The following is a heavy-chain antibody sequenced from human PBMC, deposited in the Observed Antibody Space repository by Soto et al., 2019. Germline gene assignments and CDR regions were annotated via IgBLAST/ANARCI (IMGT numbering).Heavy chain of an antibody. CDR3: ARQGAAAAGIPRGWFDP. CDR1: GGSISSYY. V-gene: IGHV4-59*08. CDR2: IYYSGST. D-gene: IGHD6-13*01. J-gene: IGHJ5*02. Sequence: SETLSLTCTVSGGSISSYYWSWIRQPPGKGLEWIGYIYYSGSTNYNPSLKSRVTISVDTSKNQFSLKLSSVTAADTAVYYCARQGAAAAGIPRGWFDPWGQGTLVTVSS.